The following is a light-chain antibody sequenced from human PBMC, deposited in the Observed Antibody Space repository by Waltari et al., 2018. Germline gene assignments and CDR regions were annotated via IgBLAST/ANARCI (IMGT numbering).Light chain of an antibody. V-gene: IGKV3-20*01. CDR3: QQYDNSPPFS. Sequence: VLPQSPGTLSLSPGERATLSCRASHSISSSYLAWYQPKPGQAPRLLISAASSRAPGIPDSFSGSGSGTEYTLTISRLEPEDFAVYYCQQYDNSPPFSLGPGTKVEIK. CDR1: HSISSSY. CDR2: AAS. J-gene: IGKJ3*01.